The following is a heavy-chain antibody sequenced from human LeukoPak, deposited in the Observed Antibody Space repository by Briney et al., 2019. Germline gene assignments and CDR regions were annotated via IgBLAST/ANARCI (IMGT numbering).Heavy chain of an antibody. Sequence: GASVKVSCKASGYTFTGYYMHWVQQAPGQGLEWMGWINPNSGGANYAQKFQGRVTMTRDTSISTAYMELSRLRSDDTAVYYCARALWGGSSWYFRSSEINWFDPWGQGTLVTVSS. D-gene: IGHD6-13*01. CDR3: ARALWGGSSWYFRSSEINWFDP. V-gene: IGHV1-2*02. CDR2: INPNSGGA. J-gene: IGHJ5*02. CDR1: GYTFTGYY.